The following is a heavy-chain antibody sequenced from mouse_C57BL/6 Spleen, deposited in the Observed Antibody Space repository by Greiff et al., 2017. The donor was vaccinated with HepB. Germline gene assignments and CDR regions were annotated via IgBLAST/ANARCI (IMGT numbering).Heavy chain of an antibody. V-gene: IGHV3-6*01. J-gene: IGHJ1*03. Sequence: DVKLQESGPGLVKPSQSLSLTCSVTGYSITSGYYWNWIRQFPGNKLEWMGYISYDGSNNYNPSLKNRISITRDTSKNQFFLKLNSVTTEDTATYYCAREGASSDVWGTGTTVTVSS. CDR2: ISYDGSN. D-gene: IGHD6-1*01. CDR1: GYSITSGYY. CDR3: AREGASSDV.